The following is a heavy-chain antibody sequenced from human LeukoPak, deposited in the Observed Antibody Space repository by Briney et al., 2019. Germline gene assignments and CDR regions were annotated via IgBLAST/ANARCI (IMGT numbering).Heavy chain of an antibody. J-gene: IGHJ4*02. V-gene: IGHV4-59*01. CDR3: ARIKGGYTYGSFDY. Sequence: PSETLSLTCAVYGGSFSGYYWSWIRQPPGEGLEWIGYIYKSGSTSYNPSFKSRVTISVDTSKSQFSLKLSSVTAADTAVYYCARIKGGYTYGSFDYWGQGTLVTVSS. CDR1: GGSFSGYY. D-gene: IGHD5-18*01. CDR2: IYKSGST.